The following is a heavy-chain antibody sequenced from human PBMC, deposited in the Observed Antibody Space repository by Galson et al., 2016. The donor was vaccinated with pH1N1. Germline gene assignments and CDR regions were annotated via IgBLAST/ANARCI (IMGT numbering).Heavy chain of an antibody. CDR2: ISWNSGSI. V-gene: IGHV3-9*01. Sequence: SLRLSCAASGFTFDDYAMHWVRQAPGKGLEWVSGISWNSGSIGYADSVKGRFPISRDNAENSLYLQMNSLRAEDTALYYCAKVTGYLYGYVDYWGQGTLVTVSS. CDR3: AKVTGYLYGYVDY. J-gene: IGHJ4*02. CDR1: GFTFDDYA. D-gene: IGHD5-18*01.